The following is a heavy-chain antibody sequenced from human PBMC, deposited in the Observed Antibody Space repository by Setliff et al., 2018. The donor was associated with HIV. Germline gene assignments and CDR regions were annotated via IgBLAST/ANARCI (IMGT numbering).Heavy chain of an antibody. D-gene: IGHD5-18*01. CDR1: GGSITSYY. CDR2: IFDSGTT. V-gene: IGHV4-59*12. CDR3: ARDRYTYAYLDY. J-gene: IGHJ4*02. Sequence: PSETLSLTCTVSGGSITSYYWNWIRQSPGKGLEWIGYIFDSGTTKYNPSVTSRVTISVDASKNQFFLQLISVTAADTAVYYCARDRYTYAYLDYWGQGTLVTVSS.